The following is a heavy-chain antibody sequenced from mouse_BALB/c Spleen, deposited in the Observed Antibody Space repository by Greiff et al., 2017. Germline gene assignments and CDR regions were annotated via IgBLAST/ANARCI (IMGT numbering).Heavy chain of an antibody. D-gene: IGHD2-3*01. V-gene: IGHV3-6*02. Sequence: EVQLQQSGPGLVKPSQSLSLTCSVTGYSITSGYYWNWIRQFPGNKLEWMGYISYDGSNNYNPSLKNRISITRDTSKNQFFLKLNSVTTEDTATYYCARVRWLLRGFDVWGAGTTVTVSS. CDR1: GYSITSGYY. CDR2: ISYDGSN. J-gene: IGHJ1*01. CDR3: ARVRWLLRGFDV.